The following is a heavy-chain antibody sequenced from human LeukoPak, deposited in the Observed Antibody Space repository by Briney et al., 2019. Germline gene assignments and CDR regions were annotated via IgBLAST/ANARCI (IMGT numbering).Heavy chain of an antibody. Sequence: TPSETLSLTCTVSGGSISSYYWSWTRQPPGKGLEWIGYIYYSGSTNYNPSLKSRVTISVDTSKNQFSLKLSSVTAADTAVYYCARGLGSSWYSYFDYWGQGTLVTVSS. D-gene: IGHD6-13*01. CDR1: GGSISSYY. J-gene: IGHJ4*02. CDR2: IYYSGST. CDR3: ARGLGSSWYSYFDY. V-gene: IGHV4-59*08.